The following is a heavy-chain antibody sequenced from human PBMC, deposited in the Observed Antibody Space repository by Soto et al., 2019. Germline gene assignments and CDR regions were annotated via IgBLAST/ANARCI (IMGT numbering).Heavy chain of an antibody. Sequence: ETQSLTWTVAEGYSRSYDWSWIRQAPGKGLEWIGYIYHSGNTNYNPSLKSRVTISVDTSKNQFSLKLSSVTAADTAVYYCASISSSDYVSFDYWGQGTLVPVFS. J-gene: IGHJ4*02. CDR3: ASISSSDYVSFDY. V-gene: IGHV4-59*01. CDR1: EGYSRSYD. D-gene: IGHD6-6*01. CDR2: IYHSGNT.